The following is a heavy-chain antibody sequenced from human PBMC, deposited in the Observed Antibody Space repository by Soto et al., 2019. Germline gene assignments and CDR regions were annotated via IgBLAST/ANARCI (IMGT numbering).Heavy chain of an antibody. Sequence: PSETLSLTCTVAWGSVSTFYWSRIRQPPGKGLEWIGYIYYSGSINYNPSLKNRVTISVDTSKNQFSLKLSSVTAADTAVYYCARTQPRPYYFDYWGQGTLVTVSS. V-gene: IGHV4-59*08. CDR1: WGSVSTFY. CDR2: IYYSGSI. J-gene: IGHJ4*02. CDR3: ARTQPRPYYFDY.